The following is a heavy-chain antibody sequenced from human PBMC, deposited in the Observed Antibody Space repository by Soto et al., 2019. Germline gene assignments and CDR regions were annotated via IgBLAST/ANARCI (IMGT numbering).Heavy chain of an antibody. Sequence: PSETLSLTCTVSGGSISSYYWSWIRQPPGKGLEWIGYIYYSGSTNYNPSLKSRVTISVDTSKNQFSLKLSSVTAADTAVYYCARVRRYYYDSSGYFDYWGQGTLVTVSS. CDR1: GGSISSYY. D-gene: IGHD3-22*01. J-gene: IGHJ4*02. CDR3: ARVRRYYYDSSGYFDY. V-gene: IGHV4-59*01. CDR2: IYYSGST.